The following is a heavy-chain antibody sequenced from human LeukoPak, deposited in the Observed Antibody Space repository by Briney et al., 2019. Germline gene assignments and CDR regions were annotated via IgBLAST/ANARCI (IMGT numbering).Heavy chain of an antibody. D-gene: IGHD6-6*01. CDR1: GGSISSSSYY. Sequence: PSETLSLTCTVSGGSISSSSYYWGWIRQPPGKGLEWIGSIYYSGSTYYNPSLKSRVTISVDTSKNQFSLKLSSVTAADTAVYYCARGGYSSSSHYWGQGTLVTVSS. CDR2: IYYSGST. CDR3: ARGGYSSSSHY. V-gene: IGHV4-39*07. J-gene: IGHJ4*02.